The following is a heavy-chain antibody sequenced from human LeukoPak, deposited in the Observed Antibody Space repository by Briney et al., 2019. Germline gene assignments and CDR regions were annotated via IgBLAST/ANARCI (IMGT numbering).Heavy chain of an antibody. J-gene: IGHJ4*02. CDR1: GGSISSYY. D-gene: IGHD3-3*01. CDR3: ARSPLRFLEWLSYFDY. Sequence: PSETLSLTCTVSGGSISSYYWSWIRQPPGKGLEWIGYIYYSGSTNYNPSLKSRVTISVDTSKNQFSLKLSSVTAADTAVYYCARSPLRFLEWLSYFDYWGQGTLVTVS. CDR2: IYYSGST. V-gene: IGHV4-59*08.